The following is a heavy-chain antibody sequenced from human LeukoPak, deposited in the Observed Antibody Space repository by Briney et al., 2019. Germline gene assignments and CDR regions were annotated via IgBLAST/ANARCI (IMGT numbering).Heavy chain of an antibody. CDR2: IRYDGSNK. J-gene: IGHJ3*02. CDR1: GLTFSSYG. V-gene: IGHV3-30*02. CDR3: AKVPRRKVDAFDI. Sequence: GGSLRLSCAASGLTFSSYGMHWVRQAPGKGLEWVAFIRYDGSNKYYADSVKGRFTISRDNSKNTLYLQMNSLRAEDTAVYYCAKVPRRKVDAFDIWGQGTMVTVSS.